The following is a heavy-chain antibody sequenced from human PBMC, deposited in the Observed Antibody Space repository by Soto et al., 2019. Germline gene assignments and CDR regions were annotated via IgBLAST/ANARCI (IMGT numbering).Heavy chain of an antibody. D-gene: IGHD3-3*01. CDR3: AKGLRFLEWLLQDAFDI. CDR2: ISWNSGSI. Sequence: GGSLRLSCAASGFTFDDYAMHWVRQAPGKGLEWVSGISWNSGSIGYADSVKGRFTISRDNAKNSLYLQMNSLRAEDTALYYCAKGLRFLEWLLQDAFDIWGQGTMVTVSS. J-gene: IGHJ3*02. V-gene: IGHV3-9*01. CDR1: GFTFDDYA.